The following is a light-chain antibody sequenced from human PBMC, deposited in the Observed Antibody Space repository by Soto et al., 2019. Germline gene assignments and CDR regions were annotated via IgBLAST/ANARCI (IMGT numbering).Light chain of an antibody. Sequence: EIVMTQSPATLSVSPGERVTLSCRASQSAISNLAWYQQKPGQTSRLLIYDASTRATDIPARFSGSGSGTDFTLTISSLLSEDFAVYYCHQYYKWPLTFGGGTKVEIQ. J-gene: IGKJ4*01. CDR1: QSAISN. V-gene: IGKV3-15*01. CDR2: DAS. CDR3: HQYYKWPLT.